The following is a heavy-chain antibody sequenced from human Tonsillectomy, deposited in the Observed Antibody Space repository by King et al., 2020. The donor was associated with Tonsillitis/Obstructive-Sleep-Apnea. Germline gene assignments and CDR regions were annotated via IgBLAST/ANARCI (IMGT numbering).Heavy chain of an antibody. CDR2: TWYDGGNK. CDR3: AKDYGDYWYFDL. Sequence: VQLVESGGGVVQPGRSLRLSCAASGFTFSSYGMHWVRQAPGKGLEWVAVTWYDGGNKYYADSVKGRFTISRDNSKNTLYLQMNSLRAEDTAVYYCAKDYGDYWYFDLGGRGTLVTVSS. J-gene: IGHJ2*01. CDR1: GFTFSSYG. V-gene: IGHV3-33*06. D-gene: IGHD4-17*01.